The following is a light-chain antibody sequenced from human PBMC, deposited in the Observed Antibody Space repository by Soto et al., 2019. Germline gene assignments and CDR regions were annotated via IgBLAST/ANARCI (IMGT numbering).Light chain of an antibody. CDR1: QSVSSN. V-gene: IGKV3-15*01. J-gene: IGKJ3*01. CDR3: QLYNNWPLT. Sequence: EIVMTQSPDTLSVSPGERATLSCRASQSVSSNVAWYQQKPGQAPRLLIYGASTRATGVPARFSGSGSGTEFTLTISSLQSEDFAVYYCQLYNNWPLTFGPGTKVDIK. CDR2: GAS.